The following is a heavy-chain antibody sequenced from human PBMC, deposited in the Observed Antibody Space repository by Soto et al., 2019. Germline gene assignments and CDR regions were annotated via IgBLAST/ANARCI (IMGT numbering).Heavy chain of an antibody. CDR1: GGTFSSYA. V-gene: IGHV1-69*13. CDR3: ARLVDSFGAFDI. Sequence: AASVKVSCKASGGTFSSYAISWVRQAPGQGLEWMGGIIPIFGTANYAQKFQGRVTITADESTSTAYMELSSLRSEDTAVYYCARLVDSFGAFDIWGQGTMVT. CDR2: IIPIFGTA. J-gene: IGHJ3*02. D-gene: IGHD5-12*01.